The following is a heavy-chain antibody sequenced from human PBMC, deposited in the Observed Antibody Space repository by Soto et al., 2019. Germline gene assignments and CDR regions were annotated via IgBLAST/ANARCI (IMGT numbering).Heavy chain of an antibody. Sequence: PGGSLRLSCAASGFTFSSYSMNWVRQAPGKGLEWVSYISSSSSTIYYADSVKGRFTISRDNAKNSLYLQMNSLRDEDTAVYYCARISYDILTGYYFVEDYYGMDVWGQGTTVTVSS. D-gene: IGHD3-9*01. V-gene: IGHV3-48*02. CDR3: ARISYDILTGYYFVEDYYGMDV. CDR1: GFTFSSYS. J-gene: IGHJ6*02. CDR2: ISSSSSTI.